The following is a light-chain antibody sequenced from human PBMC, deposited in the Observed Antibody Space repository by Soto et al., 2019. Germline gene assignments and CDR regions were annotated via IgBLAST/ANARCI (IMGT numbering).Light chain of an antibody. CDR1: QTISSW. Sequence: DIQMTQSPSTLSGSVGDRVTITCRASQTISSWLAWYQQKPGKAPKLLIYKASTLHSGVPSRFSGGVSGTEGTLTISSLQQDDGSTYYCQQYNSYSGTFGQGTKVDIK. V-gene: IGKV1-5*03. CDR2: KAS. J-gene: IGKJ1*01. CDR3: QQYNSYSGT.